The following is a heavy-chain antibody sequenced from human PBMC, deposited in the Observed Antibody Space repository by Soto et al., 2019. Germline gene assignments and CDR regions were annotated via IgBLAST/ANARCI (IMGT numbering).Heavy chain of an antibody. Sequence: ASVKVSCKASGYTFTSYDIYWVRQATGQGLEWMGWMNPNTGNSGYAQKFQGRVTMTSDTSISTAHMELSSLRSEDTAVYYCARRAETNGWNGFGADKYYFDFWGQGTLVTV. CDR3: ARRAETNGWNGFGADKYYFDF. V-gene: IGHV1-8*01. CDR1: GYTFTSYD. CDR2: MNPNTGNS. J-gene: IGHJ4*02. D-gene: IGHD1-1*01.